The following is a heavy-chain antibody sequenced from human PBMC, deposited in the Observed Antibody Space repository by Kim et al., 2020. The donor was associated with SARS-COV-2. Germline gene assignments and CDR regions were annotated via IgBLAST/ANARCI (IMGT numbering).Heavy chain of an antibody. J-gene: IGHJ4*02. D-gene: IGHD6-19*01. CDR3: ARSPRRGSGWYYFDY. V-gene: IGHV3-53*04. Sequence: DSVKGRFTISRHNSKNTLYLQMNSLRAEDTAVYYCARSPRRGSGWYYFDYWGQGTLVTVSS.